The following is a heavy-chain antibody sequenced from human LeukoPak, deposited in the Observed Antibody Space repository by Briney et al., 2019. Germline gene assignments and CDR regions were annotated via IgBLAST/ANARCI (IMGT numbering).Heavy chain of an antibody. CDR3: ARELVRGVILY. D-gene: IGHD3-10*01. CDR1: GFTVSSNY. Sequence: GGSLRLSCAASGFTVSSNYMSWVRQAPGKGLEWVSVIYSGGSTYYTDSVKGRFTISRDNSKNTLYLQMNSLRAEDTAVYYCARELVRGVILYWGQGTLVTVSS. CDR2: IYSGGST. J-gene: IGHJ4*02. V-gene: IGHV3-53*01.